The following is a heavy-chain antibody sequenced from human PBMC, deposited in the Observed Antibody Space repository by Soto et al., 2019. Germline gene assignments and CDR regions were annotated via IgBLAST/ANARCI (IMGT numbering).Heavy chain of an antibody. CDR3: ARRAYCSGGSCYRDYYYYGMDV. CDR1: AGSFSNYA. CDR2: IIPILGAT. Sequence: QVQLVQSGAEVKKPGSSVKVSCKASAGSFSNYAVSWVRQAPGQGLEWRGGIIPILGATNYAQKFQGRVTITADESTRTSHMELSSLTSEDTAMYYCARRAYCSGGSCYRDYYYYGMDVWGQGTTVTVSS. D-gene: IGHD2-15*01. V-gene: IGHV1-69*01. J-gene: IGHJ6*02.